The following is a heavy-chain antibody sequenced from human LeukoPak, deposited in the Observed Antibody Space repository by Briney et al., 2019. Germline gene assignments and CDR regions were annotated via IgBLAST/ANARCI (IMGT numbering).Heavy chain of an antibody. D-gene: IGHD5-18*01. CDR2: INPDSGGA. Sequence: ASVKVSCQASGYSFTGYYMHWVRQAPGQELEWMGWINPDSGGATYAQNYQGRVTLTRDTSISTAYMELTRLRSDDTAVYYCARESSEVTTHYWGQGSLVTVSS. J-gene: IGHJ4*02. CDR1: GYSFTGYY. CDR3: ARESSEVTTHY. V-gene: IGHV1-2*02.